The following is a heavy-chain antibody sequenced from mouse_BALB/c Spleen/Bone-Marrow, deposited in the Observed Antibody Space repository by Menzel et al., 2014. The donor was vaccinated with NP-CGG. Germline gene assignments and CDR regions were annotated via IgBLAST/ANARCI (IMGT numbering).Heavy chain of an antibody. Sequence: EVKLVESGGGLVQPGGSRKLSCAASGFTFSSFGMHWVRQAPERGLEWVAYISSGGSTIFYADTVKGRFTISRDNPKNTLLLQMASLRSEDTAMYYCTRGGNWEDFDYWGQGTTLTVSS. J-gene: IGHJ2*01. CDR3: TRGGNWEDFDY. CDR2: ISSGGSTI. V-gene: IGHV5-17*02. D-gene: IGHD4-1*01. CDR1: GFTFSSFG.